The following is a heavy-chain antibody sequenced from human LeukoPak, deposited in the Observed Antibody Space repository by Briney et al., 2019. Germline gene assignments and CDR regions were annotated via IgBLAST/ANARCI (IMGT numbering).Heavy chain of an antibody. J-gene: IGHJ4*02. CDR1: GFTFRTYA. V-gene: IGHV3-23*01. Sequence: GGSLRLSCAASGFTFRTYAMSWVRQAPGKGLEWVSAISGGGGSTYYADSVKGRFTISRDNSKNTLFLQMNSLRAEDTAVYYCAKDRYCGGGTCYWSYFDYWGQGTLVTVST. CDR3: AKDRYCGGGTCYWSYFDY. CDR2: ISGGGGST. D-gene: IGHD2-15*01.